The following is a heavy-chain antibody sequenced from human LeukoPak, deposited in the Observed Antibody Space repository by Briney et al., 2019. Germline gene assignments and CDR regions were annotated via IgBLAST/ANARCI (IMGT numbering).Heavy chain of an antibody. CDR2: ISWDGGST. D-gene: IGHD3-22*01. V-gene: IGHV3-43D*03. CDR3: AKDPGMID. J-gene: IGHJ4*02. CDR1: GFTFDDYA. Sequence: QPGGSLRLSCAASGFTFDDYAMHWVRQAPGKGLEWVSLISWDGGSTYYADSVKGRFTISRDNSKNTLYLQMNRLRAEDTAVYYCAKDPGMIDWGQGTLVTVSS.